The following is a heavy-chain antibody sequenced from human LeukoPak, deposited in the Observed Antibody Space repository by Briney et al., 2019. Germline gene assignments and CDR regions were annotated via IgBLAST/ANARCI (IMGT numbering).Heavy chain of an antibody. CDR3: ARASIYYDRGLDY. CDR2: INPNSGGT. Sequence: ASVKVSCKASGYTFTGYYMHWVRQAPGQGLEWKGWINPNSGGTNYAQKFQGRDTMTRDTSISTAYMELSRLRSDDTAVYYCARASIYYDRGLDYWGQGTLVTVSS. J-gene: IGHJ4*02. V-gene: IGHV1-2*02. D-gene: IGHD3-10*02. CDR1: GYTFTGYY.